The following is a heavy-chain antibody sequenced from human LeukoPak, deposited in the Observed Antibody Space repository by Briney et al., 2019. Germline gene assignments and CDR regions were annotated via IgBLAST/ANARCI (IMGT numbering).Heavy chain of an antibody. CDR1: GFTFSRYA. J-gene: IGHJ4*02. CDR3: ATERAL. V-gene: IGHV3-23*01. CDR2: ISNSAGST. Sequence: GGSLRLSCAASGFTFSRYAMSWVRRAPGKGLEWVSGISNSAGSTYYADSVKGRFTISRDNSKTMLYLQMNSLRADDTAVYYCATERALWGQGTLVTVSS.